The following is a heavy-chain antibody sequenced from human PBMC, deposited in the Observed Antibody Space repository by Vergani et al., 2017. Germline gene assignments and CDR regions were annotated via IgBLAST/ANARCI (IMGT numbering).Heavy chain of an antibody. CDR1: GGTFSSYT. CDR3: AGIGDYEFWSGYSYYFDY. Sequence: QVQLVQSGAEVKKPGSSVKVSCKASGGTFSSYTISWVRQAPGQGLEWMGWINPNSGGTNYAQKFQGRVTMTRETSISTAYMELSRLRSDDTAVYYCAGIGDYEFWSGYSYYFDYWGQGTLVTVSS. J-gene: IGHJ4*02. D-gene: IGHD3-3*01. V-gene: IGHV1-2*02. CDR2: INPNSGGT.